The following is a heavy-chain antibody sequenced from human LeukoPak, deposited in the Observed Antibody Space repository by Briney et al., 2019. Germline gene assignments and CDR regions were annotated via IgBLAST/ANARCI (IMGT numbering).Heavy chain of an antibody. CDR1: GFIFSDYA. D-gene: IGHD3-10*01. J-gene: IGHJ6*02. CDR3: ARDASSGPYFFYGMDF. CDR2: ISYDENKK. Sequence: GGSLRLSCAASGFIFSDYAIHWVRQTPGKGLEWVAVISYDENKKYYADSVKGRLTISRDNSKTTLYLQMNNLRAEGTAVYFCARDASSGPYFFYGMDFWGQGTTVTVSS. V-gene: IGHV3-30-3*01.